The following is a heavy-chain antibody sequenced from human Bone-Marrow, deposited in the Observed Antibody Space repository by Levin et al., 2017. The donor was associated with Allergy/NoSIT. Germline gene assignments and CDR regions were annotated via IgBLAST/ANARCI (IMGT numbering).Heavy chain of an antibody. CDR1: GYSVSSGYN. D-gene: IGHD3-16*01. J-gene: IGHJ4*02. CDR2: IYQSGST. Sequence: SQTLSLTCGVSGYSVSSGYNWGWIRQSPGKGLEWIASIYQSGSTYYNPSLKSRVTISLDTSKNQFSLKLSPVTAADTAVYYCARAGMIIFGGSQFDYWGQGTLVTVSS. CDR3: ARAGMIIFGGSQFDY. V-gene: IGHV4-38-2*01.